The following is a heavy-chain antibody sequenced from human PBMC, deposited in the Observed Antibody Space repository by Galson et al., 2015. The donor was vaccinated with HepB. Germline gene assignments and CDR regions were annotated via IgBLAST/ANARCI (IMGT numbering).Heavy chain of an antibody. J-gene: IGHJ4*02. CDR2: IIPIFGTA. CDR1: GGTFSSYA. Sequence: SVKVSCKASGGTFSSYAISWVRQAPGQGLEWMGGIIPIFGTANYAQKFQGRVTITADESTSTAYMELSSLRSEDTAVYYCASAYYYGSGSPPYFDYWGQGTLVTVSS. CDR3: ASAYYYGSGSPPYFDY. D-gene: IGHD3-10*01. V-gene: IGHV1-69*13.